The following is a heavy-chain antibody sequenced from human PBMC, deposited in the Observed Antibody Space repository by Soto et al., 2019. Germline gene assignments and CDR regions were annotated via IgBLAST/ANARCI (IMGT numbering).Heavy chain of an antibody. D-gene: IGHD3-16*01. Sequence: SETLSLTCIVSGGSISSSSYYWGWIRQPPGKGLEWIGGIYYSGSTNYNPSLKSRVTISADTSKNQFSLKLSSVTDEDTAVYYCARAKWGNYYFDYWGQGTLVTV. CDR1: GGSISSSSYY. CDR3: ARAKWGNYYFDY. V-gene: IGHV4-39*07. J-gene: IGHJ4*02. CDR2: IYYSGST.